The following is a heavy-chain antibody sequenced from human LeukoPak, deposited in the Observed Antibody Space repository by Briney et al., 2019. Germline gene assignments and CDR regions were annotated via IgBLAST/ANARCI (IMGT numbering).Heavy chain of an antibody. CDR2: IYYSGST. V-gene: IGHV4-39*01. CDR1: GGSISSSSYY. CDR3: ASTLGSSWYNDFDP. Sequence: PSETLSLTCTVSGGSISSSSYYWGWIRQPPGKGLEWIGSIYYSGSTYYNPSLKSRVTISVDTSKNQFSLKLSSVTAADTAVHYCASTLGSSWYNDFDPWGQGTLVTVSS. D-gene: IGHD6-13*01. J-gene: IGHJ5*02.